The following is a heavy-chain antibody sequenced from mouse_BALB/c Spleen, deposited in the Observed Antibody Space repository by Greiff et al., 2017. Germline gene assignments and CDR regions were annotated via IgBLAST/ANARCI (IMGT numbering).Heavy chain of an antibody. D-gene: IGHD1-1*01. CDR2: IWAGGST. J-gene: IGHJ4*01. Sequence: VQLQQSGPGLVAPSQSLSITCTVSGFSLTSYGVHWVRQPPGKGLEWLGVIWAGGSTNYNSALMSRLSISKDNSKSQVFLKMNSLQTDDTAMYYCASSTVVATEAMDYWGQGTSVTVSS. CDR3: ASSTVVATEAMDY. CDR1: GFSLTSYG. V-gene: IGHV2-9*02.